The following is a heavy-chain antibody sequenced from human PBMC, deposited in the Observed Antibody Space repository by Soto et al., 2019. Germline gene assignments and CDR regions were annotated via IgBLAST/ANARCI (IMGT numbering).Heavy chain of an antibody. D-gene: IGHD4-17*01. Sequence: PGGSLRLSCAASGYTFSSYSMNWIRQAPGKGLEWVSCISSSSSYIYYAYPVKGRFTISRDNAKNSLYLQMNSLKDEDTAVYYCASGLNGDYVDYWGQRTVNTVSS. CDR3: ASGLNGDYVDY. J-gene: IGHJ4*02. V-gene: IGHV3-21*01. CDR1: GYTFSSYS. CDR2: ISSSSSYI.